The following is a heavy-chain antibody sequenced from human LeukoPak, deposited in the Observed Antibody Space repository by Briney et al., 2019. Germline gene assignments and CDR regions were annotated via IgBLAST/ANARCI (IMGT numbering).Heavy chain of an antibody. Sequence: GGSLRLSCAASGFTFSSYGMHWVRQAPGRGREWVAVISYDGSNKYYADSVKGRFTISRDNSKNTLYLQMNSLRAEDTAVYYCAKDTSPSGYDHFDYWGQGNLVTVSS. D-gene: IGHD5-12*01. CDR2: ISYDGSNK. J-gene: IGHJ4*02. CDR1: GFTFSSYG. CDR3: AKDTSPSGYDHFDY. V-gene: IGHV3-30*18.